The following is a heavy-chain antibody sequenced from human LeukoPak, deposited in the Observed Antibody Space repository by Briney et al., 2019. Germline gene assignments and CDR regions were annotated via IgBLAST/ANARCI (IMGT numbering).Heavy chain of an antibody. V-gene: IGHV3-30*02. J-gene: IGHJ5*02. CDR1: GFTFSSYG. Sequence: PGGSLRLSCAASGFTFSSYGMHWVRQAPGKGLEWVAFIRYDGSNKYYADSVKGRFTISRDNSKNTLCLQMNSPRAEDTAVYYCAKVGVSSIKRMGWFDPWGQGTLVTVSS. D-gene: IGHD3-16*01. CDR2: IRYDGSNK. CDR3: AKVGVSSIKRMGWFDP.